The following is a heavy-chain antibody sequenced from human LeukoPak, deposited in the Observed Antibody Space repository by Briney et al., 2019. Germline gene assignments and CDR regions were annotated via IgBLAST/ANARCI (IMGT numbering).Heavy chain of an antibody. CDR3: ARDGMWFGEFRFDY. CDR1: GGSISSTTYY. V-gene: IGHV4-39*07. D-gene: IGHD3-10*01. CDR2: IYFSGST. Sequence: SETLSLTCTVSGGSISSTTYYWGWIRQPPGKGLEWIGSIYFSGSTYYNPSLKSRVSISADTSKNQFSLKLSSVTDADTAVYYCARDGMWFGEFRFDYWGQGTLVTVSS. J-gene: IGHJ4*02.